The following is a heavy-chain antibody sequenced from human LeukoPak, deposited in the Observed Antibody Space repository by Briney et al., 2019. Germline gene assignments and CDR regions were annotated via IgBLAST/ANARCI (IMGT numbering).Heavy chain of an antibody. J-gene: IGHJ4*02. Sequence: SETLSLTCAVYGGSFSGYYWSWIRQPPGKGLEWIGEINHSGSTNYNPSLKSRVTISVDTSKNQFSLKLSSVTAADTAVYYCARDRKGLGVYSSSWYGDYWGQGTLVTVSS. CDR2: INHSGST. V-gene: IGHV4-34*01. CDR3: ARDRKGLGVYSSSWYGDY. CDR1: GGSFSGYY. D-gene: IGHD6-13*01.